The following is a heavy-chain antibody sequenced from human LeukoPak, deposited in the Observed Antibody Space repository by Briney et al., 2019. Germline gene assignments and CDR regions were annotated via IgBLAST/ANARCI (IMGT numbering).Heavy chain of an antibody. CDR3: AKSGTNCSSTSCYLSDAFDI. J-gene: IGHJ3*02. Sequence: GGSLRLSCAASGFTFSSYAMSWVRQAPGKGLEWVSAISGSGGSTYYADSVKGRFTISRDNSKNTLYLQMNSLRAGDTAVYYCAKSGTNCSSTSCYLSDAFDIWGQGTMVTVSS. D-gene: IGHD2-2*01. CDR2: ISGSGGST. V-gene: IGHV3-23*01. CDR1: GFTFSSYA.